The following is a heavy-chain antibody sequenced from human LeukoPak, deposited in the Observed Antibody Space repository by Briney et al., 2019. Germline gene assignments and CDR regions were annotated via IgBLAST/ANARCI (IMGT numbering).Heavy chain of an antibody. J-gene: IGHJ4*02. CDR2: IKQDGSDK. V-gene: IGHV3-7*01. Sequence: GGSLRLSCAASGFTFGGFWMSWVRQAPGKGLEWVATIKQDGSDKKYVDSVKGRFTISRDNAKNSLYLQMNSLRTEDTAVYYCARDLDSTGWYELVYWGQGTLVTVSS. D-gene: IGHD6-19*01. CDR1: GFTFGGFW. CDR3: ARDLDSTGWYELVY.